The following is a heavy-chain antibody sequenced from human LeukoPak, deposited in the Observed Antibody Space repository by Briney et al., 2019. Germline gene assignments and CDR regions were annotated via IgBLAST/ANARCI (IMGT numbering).Heavy chain of an antibody. V-gene: IGHV3-23*01. CDR3: AKANLLRLFSDY. CDR1: GFTFSSYA. J-gene: IGHJ4*02. D-gene: IGHD2-15*01. Sequence: GGSLRLSCAASGFTFSSYAMSWVRQAPGKWLEWVSAISGSGGSTYYADSVKGRFTISRDNSKNTLYLQMNSLSAEDTAVYYCAKANLLRLFSDYWGQGTMVTVSS. CDR2: ISGSGGST.